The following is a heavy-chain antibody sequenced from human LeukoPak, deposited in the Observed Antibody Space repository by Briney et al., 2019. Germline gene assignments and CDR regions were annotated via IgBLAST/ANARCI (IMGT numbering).Heavy chain of an antibody. CDR3: ARSAGMVYAIPGNYYYYGMDV. Sequence: GGSLRLSCAASGFTFSSYSMNWVRQAPGKGLEWVSSISSSSSYIYYADSVKGRFTISRDNSKNTLYLQMNSLRAEDTAVYYCARSAGMVYAIPGNYYYYGMDVWGQGTTVTVSS. CDR1: GFTFSSYS. CDR2: ISSSSSYI. J-gene: IGHJ6*02. V-gene: IGHV3-21*01. D-gene: IGHD2-8*01.